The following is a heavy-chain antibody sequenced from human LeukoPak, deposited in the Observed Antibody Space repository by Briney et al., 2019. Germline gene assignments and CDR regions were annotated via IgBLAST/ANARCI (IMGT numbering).Heavy chain of an antibody. CDR3: ARWGSGYYPFDY. J-gene: IGHJ4*02. CDR1: GFTFSSYS. CDR2: ISSSSSYI. D-gene: IGHD3-22*01. Sequence: GGSLRLSCAASGFTFSSYSMNWVRQAPGKGLEWVSSISSSSSYIYYADSVEGRFTISRDNAKNSLYLQMNSLRAEDTAVYYCARWGSGYYPFDYWGQGTLVTVSS. V-gene: IGHV3-21*01.